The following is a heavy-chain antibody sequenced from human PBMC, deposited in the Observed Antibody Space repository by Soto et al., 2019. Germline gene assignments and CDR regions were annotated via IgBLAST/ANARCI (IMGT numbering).Heavy chain of an antibody. Sequence: PSETLSLTCTVSGGSINNYYWSWIRQPPGKGLEWIGYIYHSGSTNYSPSLKSRVTISVDTSKNQFSLKLSSVTAADTAVYYCAREYGDYVDYWGQGTLVTVSS. V-gene: IGHV4-59*01. CDR3: AREYGDYVDY. J-gene: IGHJ4*02. CDR1: GGSINNYY. D-gene: IGHD4-17*01. CDR2: IYHSGST.